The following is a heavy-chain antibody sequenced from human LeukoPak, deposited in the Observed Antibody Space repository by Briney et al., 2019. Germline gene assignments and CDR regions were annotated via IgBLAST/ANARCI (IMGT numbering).Heavy chain of an antibody. V-gene: IGHV4-34*01. Sequence: PSETLSLTCAVYGGSFSGYYWSWIRQPPGKGLEWIGEINHSGSTNYNPSLKSRVTISVDTSKNQFSLKLSSVTAADTAVYYCARGGRWLQFAFDIWGQGTMVTVSS. CDR2: INHSGST. J-gene: IGHJ3*02. CDR1: GGSFSGYY. CDR3: ARGGRWLQFAFDI. D-gene: IGHD5-24*01.